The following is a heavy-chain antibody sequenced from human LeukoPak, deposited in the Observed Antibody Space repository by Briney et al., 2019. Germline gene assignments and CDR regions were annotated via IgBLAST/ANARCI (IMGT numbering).Heavy chain of an antibody. V-gene: IGHV1-69*05. Sequence: SVKVSCKASGGTFSSYAISWVRQAPGQGLEWMGGIIPIFGTANYAQKFQGRVTITTDESTRTAYMELSSLRSEDTAVYYCARTSNGYSSGWYYYYYMDVWGKGTTVTVSS. CDR1: GGTFSSYA. CDR2: IIPIFGTA. CDR3: ARTSNGYSSGWYYYYYMDV. J-gene: IGHJ6*03. D-gene: IGHD6-19*01.